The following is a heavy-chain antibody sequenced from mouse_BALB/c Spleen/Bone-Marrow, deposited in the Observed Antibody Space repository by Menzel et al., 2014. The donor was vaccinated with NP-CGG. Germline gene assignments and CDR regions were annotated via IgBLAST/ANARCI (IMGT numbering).Heavy chain of an antibody. V-gene: IGHV4-1*02. D-gene: IGHD1-1*01. CDR3: ARPDYYGYLNY. CDR1: GFDFSRYW. Sequence: EVQLQESGGGLVQPGGSLKLSCAASGFDFSRYWMSWVRQAPGKGLEWIGEINQDSRTINYSPSLKDKFIISRDNAKNTLYLRLNKVRSEDTALYYCARPDYYGYLNYWGQGTTLTVSS. CDR2: INQDSRTI. J-gene: IGHJ2*01.